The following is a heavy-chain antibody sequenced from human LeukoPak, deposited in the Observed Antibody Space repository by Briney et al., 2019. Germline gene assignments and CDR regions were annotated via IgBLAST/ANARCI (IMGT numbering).Heavy chain of an antibody. J-gene: IGHJ4*02. V-gene: IGHV3-48*03. CDR3: AGVRGRDILTGYDY. CDR2: ISSSGSTI. Sequence: GGSLRLSCAASGFTFSSYEMNWVRQAPGKGLEWVSYISSSGSTIYYADSVKGRFTISRDNAKNSLYLQMNSLRAEDTAVYYCAGVRGRDILTGYDYWGQGTLVTVSS. CDR1: GFTFSSYE. D-gene: IGHD3-9*01.